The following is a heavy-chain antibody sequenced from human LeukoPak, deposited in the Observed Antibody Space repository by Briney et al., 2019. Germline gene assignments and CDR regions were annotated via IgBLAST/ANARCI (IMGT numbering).Heavy chain of an antibody. Sequence: GGSLRLSCAASGFAFNNYAMSWVRQAPGKALEWVSGISGSGAGTNYADSVKGRFTISRDNSKNTLYLQMNSLRGDDTAVYYCAKDRSYGAPYDVFDIWGQGTKVTVSS. V-gene: IGHV3-23*01. D-gene: IGHD5-18*01. CDR3: AKDRSYGAPYDVFDI. J-gene: IGHJ3*02. CDR1: GFAFNNYA. CDR2: ISGSGAGT.